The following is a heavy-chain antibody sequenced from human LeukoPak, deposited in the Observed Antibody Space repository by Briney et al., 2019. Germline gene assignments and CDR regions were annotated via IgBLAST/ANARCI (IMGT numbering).Heavy chain of an antibody. CDR2: ISYDGNNK. J-gene: IGHJ4*02. CDR3: ARSRRRELLGTYFDY. CDR1: GFTFSSYA. Sequence: GGSLRLSCAASGFTFSSYAMHWVRQAPGKGLEWVAVISYDGNNKYYADSVKGRFTISRDNSKNTLYLQMNSLRAEDTAVYYCARSRRRELLGTYFDYWGQGTLVTVSS. V-gene: IGHV3-30*04. D-gene: IGHD3-10*01.